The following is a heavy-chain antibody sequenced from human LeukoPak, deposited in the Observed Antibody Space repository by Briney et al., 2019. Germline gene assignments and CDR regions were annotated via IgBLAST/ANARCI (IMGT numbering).Heavy chain of an antibody. D-gene: IGHD3-22*01. CDR3: ASYYDTSGHYVDY. Sequence: GGSLRLSCAASGFTFSSYGMSWVRQAPGEGLEWVSAISGSGGSTYYADSVKGRFTISRDNSKNTLYLQMNSLRAEDTAVYYCASYYDTSGHYVDYWGQGTLVTVSS. CDR2: ISGSGGST. CDR1: GFTFSSYG. J-gene: IGHJ4*02. V-gene: IGHV3-23*01.